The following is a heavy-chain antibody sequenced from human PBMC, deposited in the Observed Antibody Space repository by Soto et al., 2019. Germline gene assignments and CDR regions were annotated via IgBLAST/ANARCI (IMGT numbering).Heavy chain of an antibody. J-gene: IGHJ5*02. D-gene: IGHD6-6*01. Sequence: QVQLVESGGGVVQPGRSLRLSCAASGFTFSSYAMHWVRQAPGKGLEWVAVISYDGSNKYYADSVKGQFNISRDNSKNTLYLQMNSLRAEDTAVYYCARDRGADRQGVGWFDPWGQVTLVTVSS. CDR3: ARDRGADRQGVGWFDP. CDR1: GFTFSSYA. CDR2: ISYDGSNK. V-gene: IGHV3-30-3*01.